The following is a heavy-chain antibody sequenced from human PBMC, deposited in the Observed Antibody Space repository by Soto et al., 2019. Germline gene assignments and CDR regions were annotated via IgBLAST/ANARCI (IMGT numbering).Heavy chain of an antibody. CDR3: ARDLWGYCGTDCYPRDV. D-gene: IGHD2-21*02. J-gene: IGHJ6*02. Sequence: QVRLQESGPGLVKPSETLSLTCTVSGGSISSYYWSWIRQPPGKGLEWIGYMYNTGSTIYNPSLKSRVTNSVDTSKNQFSLKVNSVTAADTAVYYCARDLWGYCGTDCYPRDVWGQGTTVTVSS. V-gene: IGHV4-59*01. CDR2: MYNTGST. CDR1: GGSISSYY.